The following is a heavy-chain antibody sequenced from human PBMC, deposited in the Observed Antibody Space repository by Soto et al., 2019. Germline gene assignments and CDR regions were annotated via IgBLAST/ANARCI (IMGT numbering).Heavy chain of an antibody. CDR2: IGPYSNTI. Sequence: GGSLRLSCAASGFSFRDYFMSWIRQAPGKGLEWVSYIGPYSNTIYYADSVKGRFTISRDDATNSLYLHMNSLTTEDTAVYYCARDDYTFGVYWGQGTPVTVSS. V-gene: IGHV3-11*01. CDR1: GFSFRDYF. J-gene: IGHJ4*02. D-gene: IGHD3-16*01. CDR3: ARDDYTFGVY.